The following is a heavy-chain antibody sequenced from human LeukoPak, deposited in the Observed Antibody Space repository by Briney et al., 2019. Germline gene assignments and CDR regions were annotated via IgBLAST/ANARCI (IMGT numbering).Heavy chain of an antibody. D-gene: IGHD1-7*01. CDR3: ARVSRGYNWNYPMYYCDY. V-gene: IGHV4-4*07. Sequence: PSETLSLTCTVSGGSISSYYLSWIRQPAGKGLEWIGRIYTSGSTNYNPSLKSRVTMSVDTSKNQFSLKLSSVTAADTAVYYCARVSRGYNWNYPMYYCDYWGQRTLVTVSS. CDR1: GGSISSYY. CDR2: IYTSGST. J-gene: IGHJ4*02.